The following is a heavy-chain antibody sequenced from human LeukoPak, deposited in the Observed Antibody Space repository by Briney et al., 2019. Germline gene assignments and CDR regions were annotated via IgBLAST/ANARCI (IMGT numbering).Heavy chain of an antibody. V-gene: IGHV4-39*01. CDR1: GGSISSGSYY. CDR2: IYYSGST. D-gene: IGHD6-19*01. J-gene: IGHJ4*02. Sequence: PSETLSLTCTVSGGSISSGSYYWSWIRQPPGKGLEWIGSIYYSGSTYYNPSLKSRVTISVDTSKNQFSLKLSSVTAADTAVYCCARLYRSSGWSTPYYFDYWGQGTLVTVSS. CDR3: ARLYRSSGWSTPYYFDY.